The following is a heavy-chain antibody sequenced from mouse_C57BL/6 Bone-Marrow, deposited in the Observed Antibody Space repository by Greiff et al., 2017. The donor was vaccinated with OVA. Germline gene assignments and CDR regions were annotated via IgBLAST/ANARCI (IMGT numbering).Heavy chain of an antibody. D-gene: IGHD2-14*01. CDR1: GYTFTSYW. V-gene: IGHV1-69*01. J-gene: IGHJ1*03. Sequence: VQLHQSGAELVMPGASVKLSCKASGYTFTSYWMHWVKQRPGQGLEWIGEIDPSDSYTNYNQKFKGKSTLTVDKSSSTAYMQLSSLTSEDSAVYYCARGVRGYFDVWGTGTTVTVSS. CDR2: IDPSDSYT. CDR3: ARGVRGYFDV.